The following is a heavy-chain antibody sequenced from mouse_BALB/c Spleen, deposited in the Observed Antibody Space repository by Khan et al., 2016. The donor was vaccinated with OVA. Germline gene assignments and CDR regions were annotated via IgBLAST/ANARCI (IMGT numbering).Heavy chain of an antibody. CDR2: ISYSGST. V-gene: IGHV3-2*02. CDR3: SRGTVGRFTY. CDR1: GYSITSDYA. D-gene: IGHD1-1*01. Sequence: VQLKQSGPGLVKPSQSLSLTCTVTGYSITSDYAWNWIRQFPGNKLEWMGYISYSGSTSYNPSLKSRISITRDTSKNQFFLQLNSVTTEDTATYYYSRGTVGRFTYWGQGTLVTVSA. J-gene: IGHJ3*01.